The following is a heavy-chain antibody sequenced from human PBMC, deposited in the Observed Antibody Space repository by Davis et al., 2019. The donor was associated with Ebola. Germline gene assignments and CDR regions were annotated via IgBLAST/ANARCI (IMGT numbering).Heavy chain of an antibody. Sequence: AASVKVSCKASGYTFTRHSINWVRQAPGQGLEWMAWVNTNSGTPTHAPGFTGRFVFSLDTSVSTAYLEISSLKTEDTAIYYCARAVYGVNGFDLWGQGTMVTVSS. CDR1: GYTFTRHS. CDR3: ARAVYGVNGFDL. V-gene: IGHV7-4-1*02. J-gene: IGHJ3*01. D-gene: IGHD2-8*01. CDR2: VNTNSGTP.